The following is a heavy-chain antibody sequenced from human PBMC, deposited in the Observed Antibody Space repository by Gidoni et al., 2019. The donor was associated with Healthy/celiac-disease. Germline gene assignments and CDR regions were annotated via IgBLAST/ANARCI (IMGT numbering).Heavy chain of an antibody. CDR2: ISGSGGST. CDR3: ANGHCGGDCPRAFDY. D-gene: IGHD2-21*01. V-gene: IGHV3-23*01. Sequence: EVQLLESGGGLVQPGGSLRLSCAASGFTFSSYAMSWVRQAPGKGLEWVSAISGSGGSTYYADSVKGRFTISRDNSKNTLYLQMNSLRAEDTAVYYCANGHCGGDCPRAFDYWGQGTLVTVSS. CDR1: GFTFSSYA. J-gene: IGHJ4*02.